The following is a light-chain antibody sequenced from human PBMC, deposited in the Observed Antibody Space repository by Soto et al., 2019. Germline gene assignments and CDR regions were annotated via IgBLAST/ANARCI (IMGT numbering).Light chain of an antibody. Sequence: DIILTQSPAIVSVSPGERAILSCRASRSVSTNLAWYQHKHGQAPRLLIYGASTRVTDIPPRFSGSGSGTEFTLTINYLKSEDFGVYYCQQYDKTVPPVTFGGGTNVEI. CDR2: GAS. CDR3: QQYDKTVPPVT. V-gene: IGKV3-15*01. CDR1: RSVSTN. J-gene: IGKJ4*01.